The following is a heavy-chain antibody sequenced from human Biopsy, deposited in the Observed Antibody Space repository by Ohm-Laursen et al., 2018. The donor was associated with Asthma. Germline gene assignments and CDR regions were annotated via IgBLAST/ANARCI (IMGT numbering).Heavy chain of an antibody. V-gene: IGHV3-30*01. CDR3: VRDGTDDAFDI. CDR1: GFSFSNFA. Sequence: SSLRLSCTATGFSFSNFAIHWVRQAPGKGLEWVGVISKDGSTQDYADSVKGRFTMARDNSKNTLDLQMNSLREEDTAVYYCVRDGTDDAFDIWGQGTVISVSS. CDR2: ISKDGSTQ. D-gene: IGHD1-1*01. J-gene: IGHJ3*02.